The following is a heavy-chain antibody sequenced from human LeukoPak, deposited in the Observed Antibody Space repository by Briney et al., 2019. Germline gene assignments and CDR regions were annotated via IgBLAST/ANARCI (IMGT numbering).Heavy chain of an antibody. CDR3: ARDKDYDFWSGYGLDY. CDR2: IWYDGSNE. CDR1: GFSFTIYA. V-gene: IGHV3-33*01. Sequence: GGSLRLSCAASGFSFTIYAMHWVRQAPGKGLEWVSVIWYDGSNEYYADSVKGRFTISRDNPKNTLYLQMNSLRAEDTAVYYCARDKDYDFWSGYGLDYWGQGTLVTVSS. J-gene: IGHJ4*02. D-gene: IGHD3-3*01.